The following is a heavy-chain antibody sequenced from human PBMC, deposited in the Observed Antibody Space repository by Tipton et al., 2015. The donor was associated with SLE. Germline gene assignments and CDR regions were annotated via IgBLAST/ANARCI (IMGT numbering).Heavy chain of an antibody. V-gene: IGHV4-4*07. CDR3: ARGYRVGWSHCFDH. Sequence: TLSLTCTVSGGSMTNYYWNWIRQPPGKGLEWIGLIYTSGSVNYNPSLKSRVTMSVDTSKNHFSLNLRSVTAADTAIYYCARGYRVGWSHCFDHWGQGVRVAVSS. CDR2: IYTSGSV. D-gene: IGHD6-19*01. CDR1: GGSMTNYY. J-gene: IGHJ4*02.